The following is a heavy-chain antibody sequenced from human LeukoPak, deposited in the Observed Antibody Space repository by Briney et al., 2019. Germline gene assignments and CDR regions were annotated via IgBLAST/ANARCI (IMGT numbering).Heavy chain of an antibody. D-gene: IGHD2-2*01. CDR2: ISGSGGST. CDR1: GFTFSSYA. Sequence: GGSLRLSCAASGFTFSSYAMSWVRQAPGKGLEWVSSISGSGGSTYYADSVKGRFTISRDNSKNTLYLQMNGLRADDTAVYYCATSSGGYCSSTSCYAHYWGQGTLVTVSS. CDR3: ATSSGGYCSSTSCYAHY. J-gene: IGHJ4*02. V-gene: IGHV3-23*01.